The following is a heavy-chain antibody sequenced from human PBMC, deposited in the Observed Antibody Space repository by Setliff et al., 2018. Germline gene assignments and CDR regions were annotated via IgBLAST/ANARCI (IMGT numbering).Heavy chain of an antibody. CDR2: IYYSGST. CDR3: ARGNNWEPDAFDV. CDR1: GGSISSYY. V-gene: IGHV4-59*01. D-gene: IGHD1-20*01. Sequence: SETLSLTCTVSGGSISSYYWSWIRQPPGKGLEWIGYIYYSGSTNYNPSLKSRVTISVDTSKNQFSLKLSSVTAADTAVYYCARGNNWEPDAFDVWGQGTMVTVSS. J-gene: IGHJ3*01.